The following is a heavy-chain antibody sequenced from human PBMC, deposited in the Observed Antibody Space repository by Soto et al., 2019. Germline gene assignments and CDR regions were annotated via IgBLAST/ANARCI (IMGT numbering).Heavy chain of an antibody. J-gene: IGHJ4*02. CDR2: ISGSGGST. Sequence: EVQLLESGGGLVQPGGSLRLSCAASGFTFSSYAMSWVRQAPGKGLEWVSAISGSGGSTYYADSVKGRFTISRDNSKNTLYLQMNSLRAEDTAVYYCGKDPKYSSGWYVRTNYYWGQGTLVTVSS. V-gene: IGHV3-23*01. D-gene: IGHD6-19*01. CDR1: GFTFSSYA. CDR3: GKDPKYSSGWYVRTNYY.